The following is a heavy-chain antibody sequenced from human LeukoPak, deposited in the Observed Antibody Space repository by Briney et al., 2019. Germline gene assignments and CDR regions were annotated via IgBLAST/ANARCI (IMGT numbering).Heavy chain of an antibody. D-gene: IGHD6-19*01. V-gene: IGHV3-23*01. CDR3: AKDPGVAGTSRYGMDA. CDR1: GFTFSSYA. Sequence: PGGSLRLSCAASGFTFSSYAMSWVRQAPGKGLEWVSVISGSGGSTHYADSVKGRFTISRDNSKNTLSLQMNSLRAEDTAVYYCAKDPGVAGTSRYGMDAWGQGTTVTVSS. CDR2: ISGSGGST. J-gene: IGHJ6*02.